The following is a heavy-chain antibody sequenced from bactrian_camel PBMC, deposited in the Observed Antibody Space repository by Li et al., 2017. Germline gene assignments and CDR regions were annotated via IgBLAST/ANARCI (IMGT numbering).Heavy chain of an antibody. V-gene: IGHV3S1*01. CDR3: AADLRWCRSGYFDPHGRVGY. J-gene: IGHJ6*01. D-gene: IGHD2*01. CDR1: EITFGYYA. CDR2: ISPGTGRR. Sequence: HVQLVESGGDSVQSGGSLTLSCTASEITFGYYAMYWVRQAPGKEREGVAAISPGTGRRWYGDSVKGRFTISRDDNQRTIYLQMNSLEPEDTAIYYCAADLRWCRSGYFDPHGRVGYRGLGTQVTVS.